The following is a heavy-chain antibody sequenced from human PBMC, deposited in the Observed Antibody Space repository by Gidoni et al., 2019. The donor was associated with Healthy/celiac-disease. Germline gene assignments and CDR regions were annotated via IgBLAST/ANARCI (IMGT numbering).Heavy chain of an antibody. Sequence: EVQLLESGGGLVHPGGSLRLSCAASGFTFSSYAVPRVRPAPGKGLEWVSAISGSGGSTYYADSVKGRFTISRDNSKNTLYLQMNSLRAEDTAVYYCAKVYSSGWFVGGSSGFDGYFDYWGQGTLVTVSS. J-gene: IGHJ4*02. D-gene: IGHD6-19*01. CDR3: AKVYSSGWFVGGSSGFDGYFDY. CDR2: ISGSGGST. CDR1: GFTFSSYA. V-gene: IGHV3-23*01.